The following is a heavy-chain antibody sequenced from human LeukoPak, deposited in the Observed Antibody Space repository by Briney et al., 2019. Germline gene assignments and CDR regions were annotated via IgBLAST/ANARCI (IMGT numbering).Heavy chain of an antibody. CDR1: GGPFSSYA. Sequence: GSSVKVSFKASGGPFSSYAISWVRPAPGQGLEWMGGIIPIFGTANYAQKFQGRVTITAEESTSTAYMELSSLRSEDTAVYYCARDLFYDILTGDWGQGTLVTVSS. CDR2: IIPIFGTA. D-gene: IGHD3-9*01. J-gene: IGHJ4*02. CDR3: ARDLFYDILTGD. V-gene: IGHV1-69*01.